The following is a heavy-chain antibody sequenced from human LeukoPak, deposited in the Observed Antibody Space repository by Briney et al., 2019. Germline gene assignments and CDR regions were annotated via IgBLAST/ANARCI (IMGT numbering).Heavy chain of an antibody. V-gene: IGHV4-4*07. J-gene: IGHJ5*02. CDR3: ARDKVVSADNWFDP. Sequence: SETLSLTCTVSGGSISSYYWSWIRQPAGKGLEWFGRIYTSGSTNYNPPLKSRVTMSVDTSKNQFSLKLSSVTAADTAVYYCARDKVVSADNWFDPWGQGTLVTVSS. D-gene: IGHD3-22*01. CDR2: IYTSGST. CDR1: GGSISSYY.